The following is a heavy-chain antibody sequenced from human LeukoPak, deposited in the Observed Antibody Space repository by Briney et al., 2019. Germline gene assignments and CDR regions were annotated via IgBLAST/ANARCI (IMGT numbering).Heavy chain of an antibody. Sequence: PGGSLRLYCAASGFTFSNYAMSWVRQAPGKGLEWIGSIYYSGSTYYNPSLKSRVTISVDTSKNQFSLRLSSVTAADTAVYYCARVGFGEFNYFDYWGQGTLATVSS. J-gene: IGHJ4*02. V-gene: IGHV4-38-2*01. CDR3: ARVGFGEFNYFDY. CDR2: IYYSGST. D-gene: IGHD3-10*01. CDR1: GFTFSNYA.